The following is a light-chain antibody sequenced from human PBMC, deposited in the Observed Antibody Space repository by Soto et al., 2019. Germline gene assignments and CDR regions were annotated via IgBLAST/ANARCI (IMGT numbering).Light chain of an antibody. CDR3: QQYNDWPRT. Sequence: EVAMTQSPATLSVSPGERATLSCRASQSVSGDLAWYQQKPGQAPRLLIYGASTRAAGIPARFSGSGSGTEFILTISSLQSEDFAVYSCQQYNDWPRTFGQGTTVEIK. V-gene: IGKV3-15*01. CDR1: QSVSGD. CDR2: GAS. J-gene: IGKJ1*01.